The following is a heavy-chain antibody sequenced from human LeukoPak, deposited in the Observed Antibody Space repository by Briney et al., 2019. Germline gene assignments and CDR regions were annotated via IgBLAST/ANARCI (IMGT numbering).Heavy chain of an antibody. CDR2: IGSDGSKK. D-gene: IGHD5/OR15-5a*01. CDR1: GFMFSDHA. CDR3: ARQMTSTRLFDS. J-gene: IGHJ4*02. Sequence: GRSLRLSCVASGFMFSDHAFHWVRQSPDKGLEWVALIGSDGSKKYYADSVQGRFTVSRENSKNTLLLQMNTQRADDTAVYFCARQMTSTRLFDSWGQGTLVTVSS. V-gene: IGHV3-30*04.